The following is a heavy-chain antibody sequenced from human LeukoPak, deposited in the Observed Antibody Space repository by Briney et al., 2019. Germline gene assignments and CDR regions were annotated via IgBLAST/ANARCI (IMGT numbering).Heavy chain of an antibody. CDR1: GFTFSSYN. V-gene: IGHV3-48*04. J-gene: IGHJ3*02. D-gene: IGHD1-26*01. CDR3: ARGGSYLSAFDI. Sequence: GGSLRLSCAASGFTFSSYNMNWVRQAPGKGLEWVSYISSSGSTIYYADSVKGRFTISRDNAKNSLYLQMNSLRAEDTAVYYCARGGSYLSAFDIWGQGTMVTVSS. CDR2: ISSSGSTI.